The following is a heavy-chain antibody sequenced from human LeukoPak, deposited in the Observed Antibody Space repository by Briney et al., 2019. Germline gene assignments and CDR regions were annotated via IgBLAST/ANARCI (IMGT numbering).Heavy chain of an antibody. D-gene: IGHD3-3*01. Sequence: PGGSLRLSCAASGFTFSSYWMSWVRQGPGKGLEWVANIKQDGSEKYYVDSVEGRFTISRDNAKNSLYLQMNSLRAEDTAVYYCARDGYYDFWSGYYMGWFDPWGQGTLVTVSS. CDR3: ARDGYYDFWSGYYMGWFDP. CDR2: IKQDGSEK. V-gene: IGHV3-7*01. CDR1: GFTFSSYW. J-gene: IGHJ5*02.